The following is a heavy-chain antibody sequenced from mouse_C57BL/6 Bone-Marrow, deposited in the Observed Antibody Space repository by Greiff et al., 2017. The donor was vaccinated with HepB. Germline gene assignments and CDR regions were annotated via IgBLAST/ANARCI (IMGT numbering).Heavy chain of an antibody. Sequence: VHLVESGAELVRPGASVTLSCKASGYTFTDYEMHWVKQTPVHGLEWIGAIDPETGGTAYNQKFKGKAILTADKSSSTAYMELRSLTSEDSAVYYCTRWGGYAMDYWGQGTSVTVSS. CDR3: TRWGGYAMDY. V-gene: IGHV1-15*01. J-gene: IGHJ4*01. CDR1: GYTFTDYE. CDR2: IDPETGGT.